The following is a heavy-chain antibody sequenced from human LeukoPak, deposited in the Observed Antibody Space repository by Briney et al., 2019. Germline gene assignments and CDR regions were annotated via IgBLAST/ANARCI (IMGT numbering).Heavy chain of an antibody. D-gene: IGHD3-3*01. J-gene: IGHJ3*02. CDR1: GFTFSSYA. CDR3: AKDWKLRFLEWLLQSDALDI. V-gene: IGHV3-23*01. Sequence: PGGSLRLSCAASGFTFSSYAMSWVRQAPGKGLEWVSAISGSGGSTYYADSVKGRFTISRDNSKNTLYLQMNSLRAEDTAVYYCAKDWKLRFLEWLLQSDALDIWGQGTMVTVSS. CDR2: ISGSGGST.